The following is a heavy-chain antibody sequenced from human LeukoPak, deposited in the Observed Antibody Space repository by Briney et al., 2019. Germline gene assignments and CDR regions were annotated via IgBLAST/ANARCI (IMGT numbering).Heavy chain of an antibody. CDR1: GGSISSSSYY. J-gene: IGHJ4*02. V-gene: IGHV4-39*01. Sequence: PSETPSLTCTVSGGSISSSSYYWGWIRQPPGKGLEWIGSIYYSGSTYYNPSLKSRVTISVDTSKNQFSLKLSSVTAADTAVYYCARRRCSSTSCSDYWGQGTLVTVSS. CDR2: IYYSGST. D-gene: IGHD2-2*01. CDR3: ARRRCSSTSCSDY.